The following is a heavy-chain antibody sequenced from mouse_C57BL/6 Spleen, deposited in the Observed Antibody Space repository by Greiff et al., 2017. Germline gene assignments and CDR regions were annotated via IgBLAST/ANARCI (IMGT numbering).Heavy chain of an antibody. CDR1: GYTFTSYG. V-gene: IGHV1-81*01. CDR2: IYPRSGNT. Sequence: QVQLQQSGAELARPGASVKLSCKASGYTFTSYGISWVKQRTGQGLEWIGEIYPRSGNTYYNEKFKGKATLTADKSSSTAYMELRSLTSEDSAVYFCSGTGDYFDYWGQGTTLTVSS. D-gene: IGHD3-3*01. CDR3: SGTGDYFDY. J-gene: IGHJ2*01.